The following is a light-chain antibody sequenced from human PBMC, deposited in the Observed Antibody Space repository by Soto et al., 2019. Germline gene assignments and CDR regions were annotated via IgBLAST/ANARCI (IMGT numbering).Light chain of an antibody. CDR3: QHYNSYSHA. CDR1: QTISSW. J-gene: IGKJ1*01. Sequence: DIQMTQSPSTLSGSVGDRVTITCRASQTISSWLAWYQQKPGKAPKLLIYKASTLKIGVPSRFSGSGSGTEFPLTISSLQPDDFATYYCQHYNSYSHAFGQGTKVGL. CDR2: KAS. V-gene: IGKV1-5*03.